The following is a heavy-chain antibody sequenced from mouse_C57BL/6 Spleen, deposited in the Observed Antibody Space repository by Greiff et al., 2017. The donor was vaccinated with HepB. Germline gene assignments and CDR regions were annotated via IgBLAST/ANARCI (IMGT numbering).Heavy chain of an antibody. D-gene: IGHD2-13*01. V-gene: IGHV1-69*01. J-gene: IGHJ1*03. CDR2: IDPSDSYT. CDR3: ARRETSYWYFDV. Sequence: QVQLQQPGAELVMPGASVKLSCKASGYTFTSYWMHWVKQRPGQGLEWIGEIDPSDSYTNYNQKFKGKSTLTVDKSSSTAYMQLSSLTSEDSAVYYCARRETSYWYFDVWGTGTTATVSS. CDR1: GYTFTSYW.